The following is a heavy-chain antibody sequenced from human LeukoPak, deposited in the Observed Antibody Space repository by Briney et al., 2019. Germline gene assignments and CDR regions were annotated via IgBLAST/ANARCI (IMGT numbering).Heavy chain of an antibody. CDR3: ARDMGGLIKKNYFDY. CDR1: GYTFISYY. D-gene: IGHD3-10*01. V-gene: IGHV1-46*01. J-gene: IGHJ4*02. Sequence: GASVKVSCKASGYTFISYYIHWVRQAPGQGLEWMGIINPTAGSTYYAQKFQGRVSMTRDMSTSTVYMELSSPRSEDTVVYYCARDMGGLIKKNYFDYWGQGTLVTVSS. CDR2: INPTAGST.